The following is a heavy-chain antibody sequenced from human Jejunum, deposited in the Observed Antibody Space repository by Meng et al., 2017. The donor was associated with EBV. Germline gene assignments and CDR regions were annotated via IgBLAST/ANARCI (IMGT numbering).Heavy chain of an antibody. CDR3: VRGGDYCLVY. CDR2: IYYSGST. CDR1: GDSTDSRNW. Sequence: VQLGGSGPWMAQPPRTPSPTCAFSGDSTDSRNWWSWVPRSPERGLEWIGEIYYSGSTNYNPSLKSRVTILVDRSENHFSLHLSSVTAADTAVYYCVRGGDYCLVYWGQGTLVTVSS. D-gene: IGHD2-21*02. V-gene: IGHV4-4*03. J-gene: IGHJ4*02.